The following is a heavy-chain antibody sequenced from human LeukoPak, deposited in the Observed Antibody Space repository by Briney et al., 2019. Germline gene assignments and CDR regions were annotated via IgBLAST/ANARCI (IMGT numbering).Heavy chain of an antibody. J-gene: IGHJ4*02. Sequence: PGGSLRLSCAASGFTFSSYVMHWVRQAPGKGLEWVAVIWYDGSNKYYADSVKGRFTISGDNSKNTLYLQMNSLRAEDTAEYYCAKDPVAGKFDSWGQGTLVTVSS. CDR3: AKDPVAGKFDS. V-gene: IGHV3-33*06. CDR1: GFTFSSYV. D-gene: IGHD6-19*01. CDR2: IWYDGSNK.